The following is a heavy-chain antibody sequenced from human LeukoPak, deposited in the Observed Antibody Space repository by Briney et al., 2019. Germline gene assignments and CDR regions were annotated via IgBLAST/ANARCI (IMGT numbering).Heavy chain of an antibody. J-gene: IGHJ6*03. CDR3: ARVESPAAPYYYYYMDV. V-gene: IGHV1-46*01. CDR1: GYTFTSYY. CDR2: INPSGGST. D-gene: IGHD2-2*01. Sequence: ASVKVSYKASGYTFTSYYMHWVRQAPGQGLEWMGIINPSGGSTSYAQKFQGRVTMTRDESTSTAYMELSSLRSEDTAVYYCARVESPAAPYYYYYMDVWGKGTTVTVSS.